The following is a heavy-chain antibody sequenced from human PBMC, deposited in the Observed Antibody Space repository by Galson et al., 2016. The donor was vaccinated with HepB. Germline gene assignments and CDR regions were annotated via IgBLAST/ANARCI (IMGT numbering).Heavy chain of an antibody. CDR1: GFTFSAYA. V-gene: IGHV3-23*01. CDR2: ISASGGST. J-gene: IGHJ4*02. CDR3: ARVVYGSGSYYRFYDY. Sequence: SLRLSCAASGFTFSAYAIHWVRQAPGKGLEWVSGISASGGSTHYADSVKGRFTFSRDSSKNTLYLQMNILRDEDTAVYYCARVVYGSGSYYRFYDYWGQGTLVTVSS. D-gene: IGHD3-10*01.